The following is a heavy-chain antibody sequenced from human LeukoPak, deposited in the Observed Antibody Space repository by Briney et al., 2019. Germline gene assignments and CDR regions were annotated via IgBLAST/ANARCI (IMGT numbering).Heavy chain of an antibody. Sequence: SVKVSCKASGGTFSSYAISWVRQAPGQGLEWMGGIIPIFGTANYAQKFQGRVTITADESTSTAYMELSSLRSEDTAVYYCARGLEERAGWFDPWDQGTLVTVSS. CDR3: ARGLEERAGWFDP. V-gene: IGHV1-69*13. D-gene: IGHD1-1*01. CDR2: IIPIFGTA. J-gene: IGHJ5*02. CDR1: GGTFSSYA.